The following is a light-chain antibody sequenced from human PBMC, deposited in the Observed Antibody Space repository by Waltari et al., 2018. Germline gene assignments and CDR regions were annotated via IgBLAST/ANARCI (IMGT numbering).Light chain of an antibody. CDR1: QTVSSAKY. V-gene: IGKV3-20*01. Sequence: EIVLTQSPGTLSLSPGERATLSCRASQTVSSAKYVAWYQQKAGQAPRLRIYAASSRAAGIPDMFSGSGSGTDFTLTISRLEAEDFAVYYCQHYVSSLWTFGQGTQVEMK. CDR3: QHYVSSLWT. CDR2: AAS. J-gene: IGKJ1*01.